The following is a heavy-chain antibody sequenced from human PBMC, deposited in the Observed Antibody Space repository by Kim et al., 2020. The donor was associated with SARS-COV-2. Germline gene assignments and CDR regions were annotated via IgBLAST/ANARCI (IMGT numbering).Heavy chain of an antibody. Sequence: SETLSLTCTVSGGSISSYYWSWIRQPPGKGLEWIGYIYYSGSTNYNPSLKSRVTISVDTSKNQFSLKLSSVTAADTAVYYCARGPGRMYGMDVWGQGTTVTVSS. J-gene: IGHJ6*02. CDR2: IYYSGST. CDR3: ARGPGRMYGMDV. V-gene: IGHV4-59*01. CDR1: GGSISSYY.